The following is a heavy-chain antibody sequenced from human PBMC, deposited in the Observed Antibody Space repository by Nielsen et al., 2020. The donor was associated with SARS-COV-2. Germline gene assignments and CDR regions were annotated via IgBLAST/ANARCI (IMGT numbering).Heavy chain of an antibody. CDR2: VRSPTYGATS. CDR3: ANTLSRACINGVCFRGGAYSYYGMDV. V-gene: IGHV3-71*01. J-gene: IGHJ6*02. CDR1: AFPFSDYY. D-gene: IGHD2-8*01. Sequence: GESLKISCTASAFPFSDYYLSWVRQAPGKGLEWLGFVRSPTYGATSEYAASVRDRFTISRDESTRIAYLQMNSLRAEDTAVYYCANTLSRACINGVCFRGGAYSYYGMDVWGQGTTVTVSS.